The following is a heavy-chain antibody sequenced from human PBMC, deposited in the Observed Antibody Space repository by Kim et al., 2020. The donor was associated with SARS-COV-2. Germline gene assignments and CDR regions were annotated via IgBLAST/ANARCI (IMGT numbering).Heavy chain of an antibody. D-gene: IGHD5-12*01. CDR2: IWYDGSNK. Sequence: GGSLRLSCAASGFTFSSYGMHWVRQAPGKGLEWVAVIWYDGSNKYYADSVKGRFTISRDNSKNTLYLQMNSLRAEDTAVYYCAREKEPTIGAHGGGIYFDYWGQGTLVTVSS. CDR3: AREKEPTIGAHGGGIYFDY. V-gene: IGHV3-33*01. CDR1: GFTFSSYG. J-gene: IGHJ4*02.